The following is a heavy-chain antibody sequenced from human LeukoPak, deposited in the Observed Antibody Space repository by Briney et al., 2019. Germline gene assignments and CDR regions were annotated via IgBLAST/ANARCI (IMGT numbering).Heavy chain of an antibody. V-gene: IGHV2-5*01. CDR1: GISLSTRGLG. CDR3: AHIQIVATIPKRTHYFDY. J-gene: IGHJ4*02. Sequence: GPTLGNATQTLALTCTVSGISLSTRGLGVGWIRRSPGTTMGWPAIISWSDDNRYTPSLKSRLTITKDTSKNQVVLTMTTMDPVDTATYYCAHIQIVATIPKRTHYFDYWGQGTLVTVS. D-gene: IGHD5-12*01. CDR2: ISWSDDN.